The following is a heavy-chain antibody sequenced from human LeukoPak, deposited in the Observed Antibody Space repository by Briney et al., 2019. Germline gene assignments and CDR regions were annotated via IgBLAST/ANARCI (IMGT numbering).Heavy chain of an antibody. CDR3: ARLVWSGSYYFDY. Sequence: PGGSLRLSCAASGFTFINAWMNWVRQAPGKGLEWVANIKQDGSEKYYVDSVKGRFTTSRDNAKNSLYLQMNSLRAEDTAVYYCARLVWSGSYYFDYWGQGTLVTVSS. V-gene: IGHV3-7*01. D-gene: IGHD1-26*01. J-gene: IGHJ4*02. CDR2: IKQDGSEK. CDR1: GFTFINAW.